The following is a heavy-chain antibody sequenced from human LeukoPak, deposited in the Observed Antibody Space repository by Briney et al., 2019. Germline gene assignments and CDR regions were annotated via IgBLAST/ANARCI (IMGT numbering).Heavy chain of an antibody. J-gene: IGHJ5*02. CDR3: ARMILLERQGWFDP. Sequence: GESLKISCKGSGYRFTNYWIGWVRQMPGRGLEWMGIIYPGDSDTRYSPSFQGQVTISADKSISTAYLQWSSLKASDTAMYYCARMILLERQGWFDPCGQGTLGTVSS. CDR2: IYPGDSDT. D-gene: IGHD1-1*01. V-gene: IGHV5-51*01. CDR1: GYRFTNYW.